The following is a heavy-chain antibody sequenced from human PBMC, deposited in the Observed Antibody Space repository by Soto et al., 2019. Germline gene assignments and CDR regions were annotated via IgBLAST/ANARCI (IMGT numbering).Heavy chain of an antibody. CDR2: IYYTGNT. D-gene: IGHD6-13*01. Sequence: SETLSLTCTVSGGTISTYYWSWIRQPPGKGLEWIGYIYYTGNTNHNPSLKSRVTMSLDTSKNQFSLKLSSVTAADTAVYYCARHGSSWFRDHWFEPWGQGTLVTVS. J-gene: IGHJ5*02. CDR1: GGTISTYY. V-gene: IGHV4-59*08. CDR3: ARHGSSWFRDHWFEP.